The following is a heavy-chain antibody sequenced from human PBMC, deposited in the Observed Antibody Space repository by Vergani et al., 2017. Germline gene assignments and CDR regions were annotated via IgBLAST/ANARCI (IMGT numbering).Heavy chain of an antibody. V-gene: IGHV3-21*01. J-gene: IGHJ2*01. CDR3: ARENDYSGSYWSSWYFDL. CDR2: ISSSSSYI. Sequence: EVQLVESGGGLVKPGGSLRLSCAASGFTFSSYSMNWVRQAPGKGLEWVSSISSSSSYIYYADSVKGRFTISRDNSKNTLYLQMNSLRAEDTAVYYCARENDYSGSYWSSWYFDLWGRGTLVTVSS. D-gene: IGHD1-26*01. CDR1: GFTFSSYS.